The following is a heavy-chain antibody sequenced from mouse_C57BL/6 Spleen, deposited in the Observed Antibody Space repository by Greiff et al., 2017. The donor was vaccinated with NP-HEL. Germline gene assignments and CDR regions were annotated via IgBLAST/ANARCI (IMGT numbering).Heavy chain of an antibody. CDR2: IDPSDSYT. J-gene: IGHJ2*01. CDR1: GYTFTSYW. Sequence: QVQLKQPGAELVRPGTSVKLSCKASGYTFTSYWMHWVKQRPGQGLEWIGVIDPSDSYTNYNQKFKGKATLTVDTSSSTAYMQLSSLTSEDSAVYYCARRVTGKDFDYWGQGTTLTVSS. V-gene: IGHV1-59*01. CDR3: ARRVTGKDFDY. D-gene: IGHD4-1*01.